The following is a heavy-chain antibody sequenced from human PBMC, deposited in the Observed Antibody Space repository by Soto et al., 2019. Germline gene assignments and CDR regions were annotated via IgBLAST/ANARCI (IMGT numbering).Heavy chain of an antibody. Sequence: GGSLRLSCRTSGFTFSDFSLHWFRESPGKGLERLAVIGSTGITFYADSVKGRFTIFRDNAQDTVLLQMDSLRPDDSGVYFCAREVVTSKWYFDNWGEGIPVTVSS. J-gene: IGHJ4*02. CDR2: IGSTGIT. CDR3: AREVVTSKWYFDN. V-gene: IGHV3-30*04. D-gene: IGHD2-15*01. CDR1: GFTFSDFS.